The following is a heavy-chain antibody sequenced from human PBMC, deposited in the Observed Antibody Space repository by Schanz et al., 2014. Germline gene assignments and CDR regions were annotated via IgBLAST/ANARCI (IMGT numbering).Heavy chain of an antibody. J-gene: IGHJ6*02. Sequence: EVQLVESGGGFVQPGGSLRLSCAASGFTFSDSWMHWVRQAPGRGLEWISYIGSSSTTMYYADSVKGRFTISRDNAKNSLYLQMNSLRDEDTAVYYCARDHPHRGVTGYYNDVWGQGTSVTVSS. CDR1: GFTFSDSW. CDR3: ARDHPHRGVTGYYNDV. CDR2: IGSSSTTM. D-gene: IGHD3-9*01. V-gene: IGHV3-48*02.